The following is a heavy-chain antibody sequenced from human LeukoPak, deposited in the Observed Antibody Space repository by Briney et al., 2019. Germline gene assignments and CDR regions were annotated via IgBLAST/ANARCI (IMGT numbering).Heavy chain of an antibody. D-gene: IGHD2-2*02. CDR2: INHSGST. V-gene: IGHV4-34*01. CDR3: ARHEDIVVVPAAIPAGYFDY. CDR1: GGSFSGYY. Sequence: PSETLSLTCAVYGGSFSGYYWSWIRQPPGRGLEWIGEINHSGSTNYNPSLKSRVTISVDTSKNQFSLKLSSVTAADTAVYYCARHEDIVVVPAAIPAGYFDYWGQGTLVTVSS. J-gene: IGHJ4*02.